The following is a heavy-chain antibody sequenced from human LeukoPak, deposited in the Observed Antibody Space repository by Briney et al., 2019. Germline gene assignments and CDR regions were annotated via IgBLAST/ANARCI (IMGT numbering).Heavy chain of an antibody. CDR2: IGSRGNTL. CDR3: ARVPESEDTFESALDI. CDR1: GFTFSSYA. J-gene: IGHJ3*02. V-gene: IGHV3-48*03. Sequence: GGSLRLSCAASGFTFSSYAMKWVRQAPGKGLEWVSYIGSRGNTLYYTDSVRGRFTISSDNARNSLYLQTNSLRVEDTAVYYCARVPESEDTFESALDIWGLGTMVTVSS. D-gene: IGHD3-16*01.